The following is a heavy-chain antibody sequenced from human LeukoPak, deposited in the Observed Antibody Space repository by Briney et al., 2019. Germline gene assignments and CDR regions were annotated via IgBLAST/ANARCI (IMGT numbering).Heavy chain of an antibody. Sequence: GRSLRLSCAASGFTFSSYGMHWVRQAPGKGLEWVAVISYDGSNKHYADSVKGRFTISRDNSKNTLYLQMNSLRAEDTAVYYCAKEGRRYCSGGSCYSNDYWGQGTLVTVSS. CDR3: AKEGRRYCSGGSCYSNDY. D-gene: IGHD2-15*01. J-gene: IGHJ4*02. CDR1: GFTFSSYG. CDR2: ISYDGSNK. V-gene: IGHV3-30*18.